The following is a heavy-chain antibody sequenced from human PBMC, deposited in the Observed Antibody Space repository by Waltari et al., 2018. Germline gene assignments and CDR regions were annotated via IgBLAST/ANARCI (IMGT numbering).Heavy chain of an antibody. D-gene: IGHD5-12*01. Sequence: QVQLQESGPGLVKPSETLSLTCTVSGGSISSYYWSWIRQPPGKGLEWIGYIYYSGSTNYNPSLKGRVTISVDTSKNQFSLKLSSVTAADTAVYYCARVPRLRGGDYYYYYGMDVWGQGTTVTVSS. J-gene: IGHJ6*02. CDR1: GGSISSYY. CDR3: ARVPRLRGGDYYYYYGMDV. V-gene: IGHV4-59*01. CDR2: IYYSGST.